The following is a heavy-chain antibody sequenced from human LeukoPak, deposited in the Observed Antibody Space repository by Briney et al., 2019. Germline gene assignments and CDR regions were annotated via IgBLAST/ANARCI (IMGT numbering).Heavy chain of an antibody. CDR3: AKAPTYYYDSSGYGY. D-gene: IGHD3-22*01. Sequence: GGSLRLSCAASGFTFSSYAMSWVRQAPGKGREWVSAISGSGGSTYYADSVKGRFSISRDNSKNTLYLQMNSLRADDTAVYYCAKAPTYYYDSSGYGYWGQGTLVTVSS. J-gene: IGHJ4*02. V-gene: IGHV3-23*01. CDR1: GFTFSSYA. CDR2: ISGSGGST.